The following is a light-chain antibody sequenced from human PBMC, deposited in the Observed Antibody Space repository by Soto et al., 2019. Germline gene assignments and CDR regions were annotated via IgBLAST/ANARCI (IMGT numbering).Light chain of an antibody. Sequence: QSVLTQPRSVSGSPGQSVTISCTGTSSDVGGYNYVSWYQQHPGKAPKLMIYDVSKRPSGVPVRFSGSKSGNTASLTISGLQAEDEADYYCCSYAGSYTGVFGGGTKLTVL. J-gene: IGLJ2*01. V-gene: IGLV2-11*01. CDR3: CSYAGSYTGV. CDR2: DVS. CDR1: SSDVGGYNY.